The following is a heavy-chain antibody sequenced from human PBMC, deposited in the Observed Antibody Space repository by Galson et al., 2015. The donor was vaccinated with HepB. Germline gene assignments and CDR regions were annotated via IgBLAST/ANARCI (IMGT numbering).Heavy chain of an antibody. Sequence: SLRLSCAASQFTFSAYYMAWIRQAPGKGLEWVSYISGTTSYTNYANSVRGRFTISRDNARNSLYLEMNSLRAEDTAIYYCARRDQLVNDAFDIWGQGTMVTVSS. J-gene: IGHJ3*02. V-gene: IGHV3-11*06. CDR1: QFTFSAYY. CDR2: ISGTTSYT. D-gene: IGHD1-1*01. CDR3: ARRDQLVNDAFDI.